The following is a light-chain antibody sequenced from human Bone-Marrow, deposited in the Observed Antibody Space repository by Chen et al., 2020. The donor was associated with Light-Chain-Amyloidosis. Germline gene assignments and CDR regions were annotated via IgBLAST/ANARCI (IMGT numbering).Light chain of an antibody. J-gene: IGLJ1*01. CDR1: SSDVGGYNY. Sequence: QSALTQPASVSGSPGPSITISCTGTSSDVGGYNYVSWYQQHPGKAPKLMIYDVSNRPSGVSNRLSASKSGNTASLTISGLQAADEADYYCSSYASSSLYVFGTGTKVTVL. CDR2: DVS. CDR3: SSYASSSLYV. V-gene: IGLV2-14*03.